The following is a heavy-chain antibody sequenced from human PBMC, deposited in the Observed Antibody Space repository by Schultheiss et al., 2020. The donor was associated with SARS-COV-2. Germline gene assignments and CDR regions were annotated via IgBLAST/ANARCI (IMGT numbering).Heavy chain of an antibody. CDR1: GFTFGNYA. V-gene: IGHV3-23*01. Sequence: GGSLRLSCAASGFTFGNYAMTWLRQAPGKGLEWVSVISGSGGSTYYADSVKGRFTISRDNSKNTLYLQMNSLRAEDTAVYYCAKIGDYVWGSYRYHGLDVWGQGTTVTVAS. J-gene: IGHJ6*02. CDR3: AKIGDYVWGSYRYHGLDV. CDR2: ISGSGGST. D-gene: IGHD3-16*02.